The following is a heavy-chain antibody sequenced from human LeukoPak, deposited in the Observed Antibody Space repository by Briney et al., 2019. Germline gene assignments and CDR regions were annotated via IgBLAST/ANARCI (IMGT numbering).Heavy chain of an antibody. V-gene: IGHV3-74*01. CDR3: ARANHDFWSGYYS. Sequence: GGSLRLPCAASGFTFSSYWMHWVRHAPGKGLVWVSRINTDGSSTSYADSVKGRFTISRDNAKNTLYLQMNSLRAEDTAVYYCARANHDFWSGYYSWGQGTLVTVSS. J-gene: IGHJ4*02. CDR2: INTDGSST. CDR1: GFTFSSYW. D-gene: IGHD3-3*01.